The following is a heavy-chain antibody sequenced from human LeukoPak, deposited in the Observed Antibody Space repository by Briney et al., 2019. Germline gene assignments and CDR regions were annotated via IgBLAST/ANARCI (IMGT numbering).Heavy chain of an antibody. CDR3: ARWYSSSSYWWFDP. Sequence: SETLSLTCTVSGGSISSYYWSWIRQPAGKGLEWIGRIYTSGSTNYNPSLKSRVTISVDTSRNQFSLKLISVTAADTAVYYCARWYSSSSYWWFDPWGQGTLVTVSS. V-gene: IGHV4-4*07. J-gene: IGHJ5*02. CDR2: IYTSGST. CDR1: GGSISSYY. D-gene: IGHD6-13*01.